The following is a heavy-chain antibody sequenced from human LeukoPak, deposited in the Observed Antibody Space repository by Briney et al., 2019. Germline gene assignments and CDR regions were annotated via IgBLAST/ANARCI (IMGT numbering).Heavy chain of an antibody. J-gene: IGHJ4*02. CDR3: ARASSNYVLAYYYFDY. V-gene: IGHV4-31*03. CDR1: GGSISSGGYY. Sequence: SETLTLTCTASGGSISSGGYYWSWIRQHPGKGLEWIGYIYYSGSTYYNPSLKSRVTISVDTSKNQFSLKLSSVTAADTAVYYCARASSNYVLAYYYFDYWGQGTLVTVSS. CDR2: IYYSGST. D-gene: IGHD4-11*01.